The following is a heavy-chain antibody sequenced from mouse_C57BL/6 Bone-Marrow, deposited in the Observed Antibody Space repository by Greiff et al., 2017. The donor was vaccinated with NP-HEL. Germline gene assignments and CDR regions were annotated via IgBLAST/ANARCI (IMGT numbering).Heavy chain of an antibody. D-gene: IGHD1-1*02. Sequence: QVQLKESGPELVKPGASVKISCKASGYAFSSSWMNWVKQRPGKGLEWIGRIYPGDGDTNYNGKFKGKATLTADKSSSTAYMQLSSLTSEDSAVYFCAKGSYYFLAMDYWGQGTSVTVSS. CDR1: GYAFSSSW. CDR3: AKGSYYFLAMDY. J-gene: IGHJ4*01. V-gene: IGHV1-82*01. CDR2: IYPGDGDT.